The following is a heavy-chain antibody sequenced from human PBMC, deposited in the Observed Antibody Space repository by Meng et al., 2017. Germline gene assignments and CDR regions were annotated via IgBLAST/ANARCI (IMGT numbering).Heavy chain of an antibody. CDR3: GTGGDYYSFHY. Sequence: EVQLVEAGGGLVQPGGSLRLSWAASGFTFNSYWMHWVCQAPGKGLVWVSRISGDGSSTIYAESVKGRFTISRDNAKNTLYLQMNSLRGEDTAVYYCGTGGDYYSFHYWGQGTLVTVSS. D-gene: IGHD1-26*01. CDR1: GFTFNSYW. V-gene: IGHV3-74*01. J-gene: IGHJ4*02. CDR2: ISGDGSST.